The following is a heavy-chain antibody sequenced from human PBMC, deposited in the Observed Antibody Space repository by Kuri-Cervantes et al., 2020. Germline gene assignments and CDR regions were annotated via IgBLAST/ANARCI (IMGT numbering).Heavy chain of an antibody. D-gene: IGHD3-16*01. CDR2: ISSSGSTI. CDR3: ARGGLVDWFDS. CDR1: GFTFSDYY. J-gene: IGHJ5*01. Sequence: GESLKISCAASGFTFSDYYMSWIRQAPGKGLEWVSYISSSGSTIYYADSVKGRFTISRDNAKNSLYLQMNSLRAEDTAVYYCARGGLVDWFDSWGQGTLVTVSS. V-gene: IGHV3-11*01.